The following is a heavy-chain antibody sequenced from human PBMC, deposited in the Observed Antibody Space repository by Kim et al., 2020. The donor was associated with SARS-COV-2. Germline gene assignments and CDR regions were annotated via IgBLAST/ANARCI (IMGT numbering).Heavy chain of an antibody. D-gene: IGHD3-10*01. J-gene: IGHJ6*02. CDR2: IIGSGSSI. Sequence: GGSLRLSCAASGLTFSSYSMNWVRQAPGKGLEWLSYIIGSGSSIYYAGSVKGRFTISRDNAKNSLYLQMNSLRVEDTAVYYCARGSVSSRWGLDVWGQGTTVTVSS. V-gene: IGHV3-48*04. CDR3: ARGSVSSRWGLDV. CDR1: GLTFSSYS.